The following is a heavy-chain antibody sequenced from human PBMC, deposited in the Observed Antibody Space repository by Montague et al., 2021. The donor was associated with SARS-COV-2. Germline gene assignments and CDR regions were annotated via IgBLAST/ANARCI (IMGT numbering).Heavy chain of an antibody. CDR3: AHRLARHYDTNAHLWCPFDY. CDR2: IYWDDDK. D-gene: IGHD3-22*01. CDR1: GFSLSTSGVG. J-gene: IGHJ4*02. Sequence: PALVKPTQTLTLTCTFSGFSLSTSGVGVGWIRQPPGKALEWLALIYWDDDKRYSPSLKTRLTITKDTSKNQVVLTMTDMDPVDTGTYYCAHRLARHYDTNAHLWCPFDYWGRGTLVTVSS. V-gene: IGHV2-5*02.